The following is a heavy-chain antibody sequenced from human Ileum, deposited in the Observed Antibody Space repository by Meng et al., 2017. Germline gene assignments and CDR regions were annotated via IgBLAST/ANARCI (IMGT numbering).Heavy chain of an antibody. V-gene: IGHV6-1*01. CDR2: TYYRSKWYS. J-gene: IGHJ4*02. CDR3: ASGSGSLDY. Sequence: QVDCQQSGPGLVKPSQTLSTRCAVSGGSVSSNIAAWNWIRQSPLRGLEWLGRTYYRSKWYSEYAVSVKSRISITPDTSKNQFSLQMNSVTPEDTAVYYCASGSGSLDYWGPGTLVTVSS. D-gene: IGHD3-3*01. CDR1: GGSVSSNIAA.